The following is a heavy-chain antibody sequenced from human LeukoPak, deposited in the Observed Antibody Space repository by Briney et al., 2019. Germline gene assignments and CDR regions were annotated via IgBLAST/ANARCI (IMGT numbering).Heavy chain of an antibody. D-gene: IGHD2-21*01. CDR1: GFTFGSYA. V-gene: IGHV3-23*01. CDR3: AKDLRGSGLFMDA. CDR2: ISGSGDNT. Sequence: PGGSLRLSCAASGFTFGSYAMSWVRQAPGKGLEWVSAISGSGDNTYYADSVKGRFTISRDNSKNPLYLQMSSLRAEDTAVYYCAKDLRGSGLFMDAWGKGTRVSVSS. J-gene: IGHJ6*03.